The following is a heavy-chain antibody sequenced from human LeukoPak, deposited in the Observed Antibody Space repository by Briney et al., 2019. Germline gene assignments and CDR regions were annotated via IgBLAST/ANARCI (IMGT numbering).Heavy chain of an antibody. J-gene: IGHJ3*02. CDR3: ARGMEMATIYDAFDI. CDR1: GGTFSSYA. V-gene: IGHV1-18*01. D-gene: IGHD5-24*01. CDR2: SSAYNGDT. Sequence: VASVKVSCKASGGTFSSYAISWVRQAPGQRLEWMGWSSAYNGDTSYPQKLQGRVTMTTDTSTSTAYMELRSLRSDDTAVYYCARGMEMATIYDAFDIWGQGTMVTVSS.